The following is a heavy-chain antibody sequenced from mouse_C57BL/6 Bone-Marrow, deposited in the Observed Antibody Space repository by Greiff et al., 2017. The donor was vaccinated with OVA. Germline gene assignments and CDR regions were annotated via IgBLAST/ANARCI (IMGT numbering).Heavy chain of an antibody. CDR1: GFTFSDYY. J-gene: IGHJ4*01. CDR2: ISNGGGST. D-gene: IGHD3-3*01. CDR3: ARHRAVLEDAMDY. V-gene: IGHV5-12*01. Sequence: EVHLVESGGGLVQPGGSLKLSCAASGFTFSDYYMYWVRQTPEKRLEWVAYISNGGGSTYYPDTVKGRFTISRDNAKNTLYLQMSRLKSEDTAMYYCARHRAVLEDAMDYWGQGTSVTVSS.